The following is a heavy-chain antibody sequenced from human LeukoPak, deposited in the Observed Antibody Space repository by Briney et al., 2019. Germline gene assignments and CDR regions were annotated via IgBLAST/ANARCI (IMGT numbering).Heavy chain of an antibody. D-gene: IGHD2-15*01. CDR2: INPNSGGS. V-gene: IGHV1-2*02. CDR3: ARGGINYYYMDV. J-gene: IGHJ6*03. CDR1: GYTFTGYY. Sequence: ASVTVSCKASGYTFTGYYMHWVRQAPGQGLEWMGWINPNSGGSNYAQKFQGRVTMTRDTSISTAYMELSRLRSDDTAVYYCARGGINYYYMDVWGKGTTVTVSS.